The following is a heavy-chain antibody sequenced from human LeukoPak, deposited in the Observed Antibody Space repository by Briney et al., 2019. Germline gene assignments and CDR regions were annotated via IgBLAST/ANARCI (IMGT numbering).Heavy chain of an antibody. CDR3: ARDVAVVAATPNFDY. D-gene: IGHD2-15*01. V-gene: IGHV4-38-2*02. CDR1: GYSISSGYY. Sequence: SETLSLTCTVSGYSISSGYYWGWIRQPPGKGLEWIGSIYYSGSTYYNPSLKSRVTISVDTSKNQFSLKLSSVTAADTAVYYCARDVAVVAATPNFDYWGQGTLVTVSS. J-gene: IGHJ4*02. CDR2: IYYSGST.